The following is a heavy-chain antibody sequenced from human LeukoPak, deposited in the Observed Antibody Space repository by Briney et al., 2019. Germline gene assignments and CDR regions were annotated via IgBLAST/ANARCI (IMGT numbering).Heavy chain of an antibody. J-gene: IGHJ5*02. CDR2: ITGGGDTT. Sequence: GGSLRLSCAASGFTFSSYAMTWVRQAPGKGLEWVSAITGGGDTTYYADSAQGRFTISRDKSKSTLYLQMNSLRAEDTAVYYCAKSKEDCCGSFDPWGQGTLVTVSS. CDR1: GFTFSSYA. D-gene: IGHD2-15*01. CDR3: AKSKEDCCGSFDP. V-gene: IGHV3-23*01.